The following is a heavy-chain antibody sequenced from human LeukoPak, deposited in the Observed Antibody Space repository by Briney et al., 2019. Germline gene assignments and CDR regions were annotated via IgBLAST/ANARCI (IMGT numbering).Heavy chain of an antibody. CDR2: IYYSGGT. Sequence: SETLSLTCGVHGEFFSGYYWSWIRQPPGRGLEWIGYIYYSGGTNYNPSLKSRLTISVDTSKKQFSLKLRSVTAADTAVYYCARETSQKGADYMDVWGKGTTVTISS. V-gene: IGHV4-59*01. J-gene: IGHJ6*03. D-gene: IGHD3-16*01. CDR3: ARETSQKGADYMDV. CDR1: GEFFSGYY.